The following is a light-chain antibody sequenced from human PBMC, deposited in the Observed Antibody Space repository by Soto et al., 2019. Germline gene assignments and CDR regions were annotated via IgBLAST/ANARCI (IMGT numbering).Light chain of an antibody. CDR2: GAS. CDR1: QSVSNNY. Sequence: EVVLTQSPGTLSLSPRERATLSCRASQSVSNNYLAWYQHKPGQAPRLLIYGASNRAPGIPDRFRGSGSGPDFLLTISRLEPEDFAVYYGQQYAASPRTFGQGTLVEVK. J-gene: IGKJ1*01. CDR3: QQYAASPRT. V-gene: IGKV3-20*01.